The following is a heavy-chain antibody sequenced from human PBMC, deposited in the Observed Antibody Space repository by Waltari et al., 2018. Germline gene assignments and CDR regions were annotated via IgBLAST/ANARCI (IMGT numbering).Heavy chain of an antibody. D-gene: IGHD3-3*01. CDR2: IIPIFGTA. V-gene: IGHV1-69*14. CDR1: GGTFSSYA. J-gene: IGHJ5*02. Sequence: QVQLVQSGAEVKKPGSSVKVSCKASGGTFSSYAISWVRQAPGQGLEWMGGIIPIFGTANYAQKFKGRVTMTADKSTSTAYMGLSSLGSEDTAVYYCARLDFWSGYRSNWFDPWGQGTLVTVSS. CDR3: ARLDFWSGYRSNWFDP.